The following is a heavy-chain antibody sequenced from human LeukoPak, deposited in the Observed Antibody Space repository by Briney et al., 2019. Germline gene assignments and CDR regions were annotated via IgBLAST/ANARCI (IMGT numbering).Heavy chain of an antibody. CDR3: ARPAGSLNV. J-gene: IGHJ6*02. D-gene: IGHD1-26*01. V-gene: IGHV3-23*01. Sequence: GSLRLSCAASGFTFSSYAMSWVRQAPGKGLEWVSAISGSGGSTYYADSVRGRFTISRDNSRNTVYLQMNSLRVADTAIYYCARPAGSLNVWGQGTTVTVSS. CDR2: ISGSGGST. CDR1: GFTFSSYA.